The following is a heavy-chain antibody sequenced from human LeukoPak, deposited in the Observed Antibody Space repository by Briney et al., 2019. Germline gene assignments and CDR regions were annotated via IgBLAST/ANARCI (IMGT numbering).Heavy chain of an antibody. CDR1: GYTFTSYY. J-gene: IGHJ6*03. CDR3: ARDPRSDGSDYYYMDV. D-gene: IGHD3-10*01. Sequence: ASVKVSCKASGYTFTSYYMHWVRQAPGQGLEWMGISNPSGGSTSYAQNFQGRVTMTRDTSTSTVYMELSSLRSEDTAVYYCARDPRSDGSDYYYMDVWGKGTTVTVSS. V-gene: IGHV1-46*01. CDR2: SNPSGGST.